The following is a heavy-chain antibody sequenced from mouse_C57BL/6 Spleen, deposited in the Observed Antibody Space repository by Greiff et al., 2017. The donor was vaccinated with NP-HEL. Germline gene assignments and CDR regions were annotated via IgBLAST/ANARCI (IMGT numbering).Heavy chain of an antibody. CDR2: ISDGGSYT. Sequence: EVKLVESGGGLVKPGGSLKLSCAASGFTFSSYAMSWVRQTPEKRLEWVATISDGGSYTYYPDNVKGRFTISRDNAKNNLYLQMSHLKSEDTAMYYCAREDPTAYYFDYRGQGTTLTVSS. CDR1: GFTFSSYA. J-gene: IGHJ2*01. V-gene: IGHV5-4*01. CDR3: AREDPTAYYFDY. D-gene: IGHD1-2*01.